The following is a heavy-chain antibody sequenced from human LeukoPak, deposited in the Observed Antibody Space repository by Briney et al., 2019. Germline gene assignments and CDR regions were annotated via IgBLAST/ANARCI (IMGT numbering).Heavy chain of an antibody. CDR2: IIPIFGTA. CDR3: AIWPTVSNHYFDY. CDR1: GGTFSSCA. D-gene: IGHD4-17*01. Sequence: SVKVSCKASGGTFSSCAISWVRQAPGQGLEWMGGIIPIFGTANYAQKFQGRVTITADESTSTAYMELSSLRSEDTAVYYCAIWPTVSNHYFDYWGQGTLVTVSS. J-gene: IGHJ4*02. V-gene: IGHV1-69*01.